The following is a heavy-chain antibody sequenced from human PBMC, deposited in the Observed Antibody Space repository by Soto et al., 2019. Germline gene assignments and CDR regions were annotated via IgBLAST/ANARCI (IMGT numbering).Heavy chain of an antibody. V-gene: IGHV4-30-4*01. D-gene: IGHD6-13*01. CDR3: ACTSLAGYISY. CDR2: IYYTGST. CDR1: GGSISSGDYY. Sequence: VQLQESGPGLVKPSQTLSLTCTVSGGSISSGDYYWSWIRQPPGKGLEWIGYIYYTGSTYYNPSPQSRVTISVDTSKNQVSLKLRSVTAADTAVYYCACTSLAGYISYWGQGTLVTVSS. J-gene: IGHJ4*02.